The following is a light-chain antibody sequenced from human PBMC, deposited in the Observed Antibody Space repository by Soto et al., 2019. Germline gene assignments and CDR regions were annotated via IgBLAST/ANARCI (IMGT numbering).Light chain of an antibody. CDR1: SRDIGGYDF. J-gene: IGLJ2*01. CDR2: DVI. CDR3: SSYGGSNNLL. V-gene: IGLV2-8*01. Sequence: QSALTQPPSASGSPGQSVTISCTGTSRDIGGYDFVSWYQQHPGKAPKLLIYDVIKRPSGVPDRFSGSKSGNTASLTVSGLQTDDEADYYCSSYGGSNNLLFGGGTKLT.